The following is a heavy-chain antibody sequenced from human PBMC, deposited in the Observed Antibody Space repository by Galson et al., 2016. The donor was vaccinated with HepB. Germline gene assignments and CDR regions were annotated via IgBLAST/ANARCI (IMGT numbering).Heavy chain of an antibody. CDR1: GFSFRSYA. V-gene: IGHV3-30*04. Sequence: SLRLSCAASGFSFRSYAMHWVRQAPGKGLEWVAVISHDGGDKYYADSVKGRFTISRDKSKNTVYLQMNSLRVEDTAVYFCAKGASFGAPPALIYYFSYGMNVWGQGTTVIVSS. CDR2: ISHDGGDK. J-gene: IGHJ6*02. CDR3: AKGASFGAPPALIYYFSYGMNV. D-gene: IGHD3-16*01.